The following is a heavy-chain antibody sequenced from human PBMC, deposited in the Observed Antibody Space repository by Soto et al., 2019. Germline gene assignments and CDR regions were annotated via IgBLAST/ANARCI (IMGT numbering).Heavy chain of an antibody. CDR3: AKDLSVAVAGAL. J-gene: IGHJ4*02. CDR2: IDSGSRTM. CDR1: GFTFMSYS. D-gene: IGHD6-19*01. V-gene: IGHV3-48*02. Sequence: EVQLVESGGDLVQPGGSLRLSCVVSGFTFMSYSMNWVRQAPGKGLEWISCIDSGSRTMDYAASVKGRFTISRDNAKNTLYLQMDSLRDEDTAVYYCAKDLSVAVAGALWGQGTLVTVSS.